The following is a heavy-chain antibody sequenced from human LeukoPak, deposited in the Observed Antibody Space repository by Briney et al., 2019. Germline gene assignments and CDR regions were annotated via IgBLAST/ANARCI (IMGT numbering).Heavy chain of an antibody. Sequence: QPGGSLRLSCAASGFTFSSYAMSWVRQAPGKGLEWVSAISGSGGSTYYADSVKGRFTTSRDNSKNTLYLQMNSLRAEDTAVYYCAKDTDSSWYPGLGAFDIWGQGTMVTVSS. J-gene: IGHJ3*02. CDR1: GFTFSSYA. V-gene: IGHV3-23*01. D-gene: IGHD6-13*01. CDR2: ISGSGGST. CDR3: AKDTDSSWYPGLGAFDI.